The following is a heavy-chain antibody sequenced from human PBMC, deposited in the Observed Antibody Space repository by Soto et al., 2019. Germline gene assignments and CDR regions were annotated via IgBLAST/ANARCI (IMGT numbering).Heavy chain of an antibody. CDR3: ARRKLRSFYGMDV. CDR1: GGTFSSYA. J-gene: IGHJ6*02. D-gene: IGHD3-16*01. Sequence: SVKVSCKASGGTFSSYAISWVRQAPGQGLEWMGGIIPIFGTANYAQNFQGRVTISAEESTSTVYMELSSLKSEDTAVYYCARRKLRSFYGMDVWGQGTTVTVSS. CDR2: IIPIFGTA. V-gene: IGHV1-69*13.